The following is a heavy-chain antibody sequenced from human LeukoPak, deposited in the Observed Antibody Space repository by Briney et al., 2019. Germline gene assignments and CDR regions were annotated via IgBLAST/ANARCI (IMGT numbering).Heavy chain of an antibody. CDR2: ISWNSGSI. Sequence: PGKSLRLSCAASGFTFDDYAMHRVRQAPGKGLEWVSGISWNSGSIGYADSVKGRFTISRDNAKNSLYLQMNSLRAEDMALYYCAKERNGELDYWGQGTLVTVSS. J-gene: IGHJ4*02. D-gene: IGHD4-17*01. CDR1: GFTFDDYA. CDR3: AKERNGELDY. V-gene: IGHV3-9*03.